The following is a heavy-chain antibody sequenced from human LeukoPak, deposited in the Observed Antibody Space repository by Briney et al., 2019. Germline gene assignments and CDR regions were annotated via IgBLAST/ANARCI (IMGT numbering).Heavy chain of an antibody. CDR2: ISSTSGYI. CDR1: GFTFRTYS. V-gene: IGHV3-21*04. CDR3: ARSQRGGYYYTAFDI. J-gene: IGHJ3*02. D-gene: IGHD3-22*01. Sequence: PGGSLRLSCAASGFTFRTYSINWVRQAPGRGLEWVSSISSTSGYIYYADSVKGRFTISRDNTKNSLYLQMNSLRAEDTALYHCARSQRGGYYYTAFDIWGQGTMVTVSS.